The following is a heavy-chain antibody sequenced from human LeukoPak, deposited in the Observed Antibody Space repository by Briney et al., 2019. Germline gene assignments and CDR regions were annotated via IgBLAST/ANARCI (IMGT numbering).Heavy chain of an antibody. Sequence: SETLSLTCTVSGGSISSSSYYWGWIRQPPGKGLEWIGSIYYSGSTYYNPSLKSRVTISVDTSKNQFSLKLSSVTAEDTAVYYCARADYWGQGTLVTVSS. CDR2: IYYSGST. J-gene: IGHJ4*02. CDR3: ARADY. CDR1: GGSISSSSYY. V-gene: IGHV4-39*01.